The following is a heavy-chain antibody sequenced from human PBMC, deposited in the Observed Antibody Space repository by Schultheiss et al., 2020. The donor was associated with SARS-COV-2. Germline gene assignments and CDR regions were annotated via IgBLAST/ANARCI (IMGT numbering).Heavy chain of an antibody. CDR2: ISYDGSNK. D-gene: IGHD5-18*01. V-gene: IGHV3-33*05. CDR3: ARHEVDSYGYYYYGMDV. J-gene: IGHJ6*02. CDR1: GFTFSSYG. Sequence: GGSLRLSCAASGFTFSSYGMHWVRQAPGKGLEWVAVISYDGSNKYYADSVKGRFTISRDNAKNSLYLQMNSLRAEDTAVYYCARHEVDSYGYYYYGMDVWCEGATVTVSS.